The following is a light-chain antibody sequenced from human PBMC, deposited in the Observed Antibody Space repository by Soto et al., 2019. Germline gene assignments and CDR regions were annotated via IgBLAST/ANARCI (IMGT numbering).Light chain of an antibody. CDR2: DVS. CDR3: SSYTSSSTLV. CDR1: SSDVGGYNY. V-gene: IGLV2-14*01. J-gene: IGLJ2*01. Sequence: QSALTQPASVSGSPGQSITISCTGTSSDVGGYNYVSWYQQHPGKAPNLMSYDVSNRPSGVSNRFSGSKSGNTASLTISGLQAEDEADYYCSSYTSSSTLVFGGGTKLTVL.